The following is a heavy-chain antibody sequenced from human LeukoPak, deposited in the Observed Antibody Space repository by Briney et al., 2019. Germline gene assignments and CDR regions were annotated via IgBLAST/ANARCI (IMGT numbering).Heavy chain of an antibody. Sequence: GGSLRLSCAASGFTVSSNYMSWVRQAPGKGLEWVANIKQDGSEKYYVDSVKGRFTISRDNAKNSLYLQMNSLRAEDTAVYYCARGTMTTGYYFDYWGQGTLVTVSS. CDR3: ARGTMTTGYYFDY. J-gene: IGHJ4*02. CDR1: GFTVSSNY. V-gene: IGHV3-7*01. D-gene: IGHD4-17*01. CDR2: IKQDGSEK.